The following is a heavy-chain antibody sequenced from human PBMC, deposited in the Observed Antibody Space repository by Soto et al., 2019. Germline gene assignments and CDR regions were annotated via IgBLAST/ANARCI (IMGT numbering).Heavy chain of an antibody. V-gene: IGHV3-66*01. D-gene: IGHD5-12*01. CDR3: ARDMATQGAY. J-gene: IGHJ4*02. CDR2: IYTAGST. Sequence: EVQLVESGGGLVQPGGSLRLSCAASGFTVSNSYMTWVRQAPGKGLEWVSVIYTAGSTFYADSVKGRFTISRDTSKNTGYLQMNSLRAEDTAVDYCARDMATQGAYWGQGALVTVSS. CDR1: GFTVSNSY.